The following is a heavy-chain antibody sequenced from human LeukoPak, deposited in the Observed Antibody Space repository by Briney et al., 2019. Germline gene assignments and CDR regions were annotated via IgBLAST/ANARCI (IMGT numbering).Heavy chain of an antibody. D-gene: IGHD2-2*01. V-gene: IGHV1-18*01. Sequence: ASVKVSCKASGYTFTSYGISWVRQAPGQGLEWMGWISAYNGNTNYAQKLQGRVTMTTDTSTSTVYMELSSLRSEDTAVYYCARDNSGVPAAIYYFDYWGQGTLVTVSS. CDR2: ISAYNGNT. J-gene: IGHJ4*02. CDR3: ARDNSGVPAAIYYFDY. CDR1: GYTFTSYG.